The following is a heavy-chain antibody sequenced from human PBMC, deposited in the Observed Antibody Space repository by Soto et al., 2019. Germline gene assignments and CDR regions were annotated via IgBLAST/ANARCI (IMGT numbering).Heavy chain of an antibody. D-gene: IGHD1-1*01. J-gene: IGHJ4*02. CDR2: IYYMGST. CDR3: ARGLNWSDVWRDY. V-gene: IGHV4-30-4*01. Sequence: ILSLTDTVSVGSISSGDYYWSWILQPPGKGLEWIGYIYYMGSTYYNPSLKSRVTISVDTSKNQFSLKLSSVTAADTAVYYCARGLNWSDVWRDYWGQGTLVTVSS. CDR1: VGSISSGDYY.